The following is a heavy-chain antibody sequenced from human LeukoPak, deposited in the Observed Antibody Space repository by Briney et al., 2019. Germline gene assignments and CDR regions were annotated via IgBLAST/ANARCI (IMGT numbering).Heavy chain of an antibody. CDR1: GYSISSGYY. J-gene: IGHJ4*02. CDR3: AGPERDSSGWYDY. V-gene: IGHV4-38-2*02. Sequence: SETLSLTCTVSGYSISSGYYWGWIRQPPGKGLEWIGSIYHSESTYYNPSLKSRVTISVDTSKNQASLKLSSVTAADTAVYYCAGPERDSSGWYDYWGQGTLVTVSS. D-gene: IGHD6-19*01. CDR2: IYHSEST.